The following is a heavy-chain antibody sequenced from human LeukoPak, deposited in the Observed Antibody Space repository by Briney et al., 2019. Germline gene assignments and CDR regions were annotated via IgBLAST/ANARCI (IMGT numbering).Heavy chain of an antibody. CDR3: AELGITMIGGV. CDR2: ISSSGSTT. CDR1: GFTFSSYG. J-gene: IGHJ6*04. Sequence: GGSLRLSCAASGFTFSSYGMNWVRQAPGKGLEWVSYISSSGSTTYYADSVKGRFTISRDNAKNSLYRQMNSLRAEDTAVYYCAELGITMIGGVWGKGTTVTISS. D-gene: IGHD3-10*02. V-gene: IGHV3-48*04.